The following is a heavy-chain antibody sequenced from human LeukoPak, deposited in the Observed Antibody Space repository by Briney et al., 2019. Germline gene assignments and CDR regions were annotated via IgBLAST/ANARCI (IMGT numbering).Heavy chain of an antibody. V-gene: IGHV3-66*01. J-gene: IGHJ4*02. CDR2: IYSGGST. CDR1: EFTFSTYS. CDR3: ARSQYYDILTGYSDY. Sequence: QPGGSLRLSCAASEFTFSTYSMNWVRQAPGKGLEWVSVIYSGGSTYYADSVKGRFTISRDNSKNTLYLQMNSLRAEDTAVYYCARSQYYDILTGYSDYWGQGTLVTVSS. D-gene: IGHD3-9*01.